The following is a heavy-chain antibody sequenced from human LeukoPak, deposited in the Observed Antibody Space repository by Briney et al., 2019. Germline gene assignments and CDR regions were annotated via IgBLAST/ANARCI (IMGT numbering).Heavy chain of an antibody. D-gene: IGHD3-10*01. J-gene: IGHJ4*02. CDR1: GFTFSNYA. V-gene: IGHV3-21*01. Sequence: GGSLRLSCAASGFTFSNYAMNWDRQAPGKGLEWVSSITGSSNSIYYADSVKGRFTISRDNAKSSLSLQMNSLRAEDTALYYCARAFSTTWSFWGQGTLVTVSS. CDR2: ITGSSNSI. CDR3: ARAFSTTWSF.